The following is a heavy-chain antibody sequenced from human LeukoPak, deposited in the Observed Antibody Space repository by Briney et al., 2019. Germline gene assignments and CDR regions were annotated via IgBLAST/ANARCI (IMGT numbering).Heavy chain of an antibody. CDR2: IYPGDSDT. CDR3: ARLPDSGSYFRGVEYYMDV. J-gene: IGHJ6*03. CDR1: GYSFTNYW. Sequence: GESLQISCKGSGYSFTNYWVGWVRQMPGKGLEWMGIIYPGDSDTRYSPPFQGQVTISVDKSISTAYLQWSSLKASDAAIYYCARLPDSGSYFRGVEYYMDVWGKGTTVTVSS. D-gene: IGHD1-26*01. V-gene: IGHV5-51*01.